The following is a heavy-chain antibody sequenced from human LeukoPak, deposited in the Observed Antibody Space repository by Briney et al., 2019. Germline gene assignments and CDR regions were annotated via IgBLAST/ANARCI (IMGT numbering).Heavy chain of an antibody. CDR1: GFTFTTYW. CDR3: AGHSFDTVDAFDV. Sequence: GESLKISCKGSGFTFTTYWIGWVRQMPGKGLEWMGIIYPGDSDTRYSPSFQSQVTISADKSSSTAYLQWRSLKASDTAMYYCAGHSFDTVDAFDVWGQGTIVIVSA. J-gene: IGHJ3*01. D-gene: IGHD2-2*02. V-gene: IGHV5-51*01. CDR2: IYPGDSDT.